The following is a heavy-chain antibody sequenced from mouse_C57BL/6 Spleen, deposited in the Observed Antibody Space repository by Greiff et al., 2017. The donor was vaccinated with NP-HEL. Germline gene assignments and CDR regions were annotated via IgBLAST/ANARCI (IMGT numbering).Heavy chain of an antibody. J-gene: IGHJ2*01. V-gene: IGHV1-59*01. CDR1: GYTFTSYW. CDR2: IDPSDSYT. CDR3: ARMGWDGDY. D-gene: IGHD4-1*01. Sequence: QVQLQQPGAELVRPGTSVKLSCKASGYTFTSYWMHWVKQRPGQGLEWIGVIDPSDSYTNYNQKFKGKATLTVDTSSSTAYMQLSSLTSEDSAVYYCARMGWDGDYWGQGTTLTVSS.